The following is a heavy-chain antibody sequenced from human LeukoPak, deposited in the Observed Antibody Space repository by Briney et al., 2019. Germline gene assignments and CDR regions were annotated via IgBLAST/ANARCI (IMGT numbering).Heavy chain of an antibody. V-gene: IGHV3-21*01. J-gene: IGHJ4*02. CDR3: ASGVNYFDY. D-gene: IGHD3-3*01. CDR1: GVTFSSYN. Sequence: PGGSLRLSCAASGVTFSSYNMKWVRQAPGKGLEWVSSISSRSSYIFYADSVKGRFTISRDNAKKSLYLQMNSLRAEDTAVYYCASGVNYFDYWGQGTLVTVSS. CDR2: ISSRSSYI.